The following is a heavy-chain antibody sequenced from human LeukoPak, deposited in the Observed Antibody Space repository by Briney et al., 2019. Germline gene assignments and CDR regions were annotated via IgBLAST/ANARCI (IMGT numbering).Heavy chain of an antibody. CDR3: ARDSAASNEDY. V-gene: IGHV3-64*04. CDR1: GFTFRMYA. CDR2: ISSNGGST. D-gene: IGHD6-13*01. Sequence: GGSLRLSCSASGFTFRMYAMHWVRQAPGKGLEYVSAISSNGGSTYYADSVKGRFTISRDNSKNSLYLQMNSLRAEDTAVYYCARDSAASNEDYWGQGTLVTVSS. J-gene: IGHJ4*02.